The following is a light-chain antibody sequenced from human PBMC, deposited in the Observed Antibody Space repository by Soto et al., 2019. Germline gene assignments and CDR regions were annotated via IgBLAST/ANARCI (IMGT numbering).Light chain of an antibody. V-gene: IGKV3D-20*01. Sequence: VVLTQSPATLSLSPGERAALSCGASESVSSNQLAWYQQKPGLAPRLLIYDASNRASGIPERFSGSGSGTGFSLTISSLEPEDSAVYYCQQYGSSPITFGQGTRLEIK. CDR1: ESVSSNQ. CDR3: QQYGSSPIT. CDR2: DAS. J-gene: IGKJ5*01.